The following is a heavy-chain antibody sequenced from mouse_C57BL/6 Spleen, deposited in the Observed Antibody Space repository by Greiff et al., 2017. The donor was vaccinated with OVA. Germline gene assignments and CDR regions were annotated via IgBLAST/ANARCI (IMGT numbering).Heavy chain of an antibody. CDR3: AREGYYGSSYLDY. J-gene: IGHJ2*01. D-gene: IGHD1-1*01. CDR1: GYSITSGYY. CDR2: ISYDGSN. V-gene: IGHV3-6*01. Sequence: EVQLQESGPGLVKPSQSLSLTCSVTGYSITSGYYWNWIRQFPGNKLEWMGFISYDGSNKYNPSLKNQISITSDTSKDQLFLKLNSVTTEDTATYYCAREGYYGSSYLDYWGQGTTLTVSS.